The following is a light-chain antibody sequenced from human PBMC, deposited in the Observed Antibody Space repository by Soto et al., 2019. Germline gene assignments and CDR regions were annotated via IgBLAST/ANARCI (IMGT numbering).Light chain of an antibody. Sequence: DIQMTQSPSTLSASVGDTVTITCRASQSISSWLAWYQQKLGRAPRLLIYDASSLESSVPSRFSGSGYGTEFTLTISSLQPDDFATYYCQQYNTYSSLTFGGGTKVDIK. CDR2: DAS. J-gene: IGKJ4*01. CDR1: QSISSW. V-gene: IGKV1-5*01. CDR3: QQYNTYSSLT.